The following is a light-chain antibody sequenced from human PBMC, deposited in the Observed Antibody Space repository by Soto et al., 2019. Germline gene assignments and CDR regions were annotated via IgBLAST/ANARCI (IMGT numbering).Light chain of an antibody. Sequence: QSVLTQPPSASGTPGQRVTISCSGSSSNIGSNYVYWYQQLPGTVPQLLIYRNNERPSGVRGRFTGSKSGTSASLASSGLRSEDWADYFCAAWDGSLVGVVFGGGIKLTVL. CDR2: RNN. CDR1: SSNIGSNY. CDR3: AAWDGSLVGVV. J-gene: IGLJ2*01. V-gene: IGLV1-47*01.